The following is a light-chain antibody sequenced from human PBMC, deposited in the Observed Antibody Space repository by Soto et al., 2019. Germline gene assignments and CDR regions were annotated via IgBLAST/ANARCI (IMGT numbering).Light chain of an antibody. Sequence: DIQMTQSPSTLSASVGDRVTITCRASQSISSWLAWYQQKPGTAPKLLIYKASTLQIGVPSRFSGSGSGTEFTLTISSLQPDDSATYYCQQYRDNWTFGQGTKVEIK. V-gene: IGKV1-5*03. CDR1: QSISSW. CDR3: QQYRDNWT. J-gene: IGKJ1*01. CDR2: KAS.